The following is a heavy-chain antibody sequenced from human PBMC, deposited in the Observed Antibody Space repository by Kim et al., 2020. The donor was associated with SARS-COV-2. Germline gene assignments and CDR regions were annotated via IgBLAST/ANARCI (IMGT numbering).Heavy chain of an antibody. CDR3: ARGSTMVSNY. J-gene: IGHJ4*02. D-gene: IGHD2-8*01. CDR1: GGSISSGGYY. V-gene: IGHV4-31*03. Sequence: SETLSLTCTVSGGSISSGGYYWSWIRQHPGKGLEWIGYIYYSGSTYYNPSLKSRVTISVDTSKNQFSLKLSSVTAADTAVYYCARGSTMVSNYWGQGTLVTVSS. CDR2: IYYSGST.